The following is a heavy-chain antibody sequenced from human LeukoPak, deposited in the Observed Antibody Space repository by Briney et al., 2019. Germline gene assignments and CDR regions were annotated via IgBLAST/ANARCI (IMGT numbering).Heavy chain of an antibody. D-gene: IGHD1-1*01. CDR3: AREYNIGYLDF. J-gene: IGHJ4*02. CDR2: ISPYNGNA. CDR1: GYTLTNYG. Sequence: SVKVSCKASGYTLTNYGITWVRQAPGQGLEWMGWISPYNGNANYAQRLQDRVTMTTDTSTSTAYMELRSLRSDDAAVYYCAREYNIGYLDFWGQGALVTVSS. V-gene: IGHV1-18*01.